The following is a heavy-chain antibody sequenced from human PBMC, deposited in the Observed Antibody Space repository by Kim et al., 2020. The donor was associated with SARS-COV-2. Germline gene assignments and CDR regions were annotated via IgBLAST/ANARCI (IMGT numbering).Heavy chain of an antibody. D-gene: IGHD4-4*01. CDR2: ST. V-gene: IGHV3-23*01. Sequence: STYDADSVKRLFTISRDNSKNTLYLQMNSLRAEDTAVYYCAKDLDGTVDYWGQGTLVTVSS. CDR3: AKDLDGTVDY. J-gene: IGHJ4*02.